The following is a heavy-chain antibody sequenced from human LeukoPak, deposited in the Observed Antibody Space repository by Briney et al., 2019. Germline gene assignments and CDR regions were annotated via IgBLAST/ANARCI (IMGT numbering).Heavy chain of an antibody. CDR2: VYPVSGGT. J-gene: IGHJ5*02. V-gene: IGHV1-2*02. CDR3: ARGDMAAVTGLDL. Sequence: GASVKVSCKASGYTFTGYYIHWVRQAPAQGLEWMGWVYPVSGGTKYAQNFQGRVTMTRDTSISTAYMELTSDDTAVYYCARGDMAAVTGLDLWGQGTLVTVSS. CDR1: GYTFTGYY. D-gene: IGHD4-11*01.